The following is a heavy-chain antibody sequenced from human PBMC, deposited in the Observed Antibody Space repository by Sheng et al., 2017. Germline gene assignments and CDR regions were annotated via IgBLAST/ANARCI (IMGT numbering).Heavy chain of an antibody. CDR2: ISSSSSET. J-gene: IGHJ6*01. CDR3: ATDMYNLHV. D-gene: IGHD1-20*01. V-gene: IGHV3-21*01. Sequence: VQLGGVWGGLVKPGGSLRLSCAASGVIFSPYSMNWVRQAPGKGLEWVSSISSSSSETFYLDSVKGRFTISRDNAKNSLFLQMNSLRAEDTAVYYCATDMYNLHVWG. CDR1: GVIFSPYS.